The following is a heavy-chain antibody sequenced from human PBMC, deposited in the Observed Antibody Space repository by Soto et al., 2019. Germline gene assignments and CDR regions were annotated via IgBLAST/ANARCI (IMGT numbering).Heavy chain of an antibody. CDR2: IKQAGSEK. J-gene: IGHJ4*02. Sequence: EVQLVESGGGLVQTGGPRRLPCEASGFTFIAYGLSWVRQAQGRGLEWVANIKQAGSEKYYVDSVNGRFIISRDDAKNSLFLQVNSLRVEDTAVYYCAREKRANGYFDYWGQGTLVTVSS. CDR1: GFTFIAYG. CDR3: AREKRANGYFDY. V-gene: IGHV3-7*01. D-gene: IGHD6-25*01.